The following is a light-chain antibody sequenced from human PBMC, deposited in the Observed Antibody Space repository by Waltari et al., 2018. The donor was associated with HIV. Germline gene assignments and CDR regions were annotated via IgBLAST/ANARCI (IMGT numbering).Light chain of an antibody. V-gene: IGLV1-47*01. Sequence: QSVLTPPPSASGTPGQRVTISCSGSSSNIFNNSVCLYQQPPGTAPKLLIYRNNQRPSGFPDRFSGSKSGTSASLAISGLRSEDEADYYCAAWDDSLSAWVFGGGTKLTVL. J-gene: IGLJ3*02. CDR2: RNN. CDR1: SSNIFNNS. CDR3: AAWDDSLSAWV.